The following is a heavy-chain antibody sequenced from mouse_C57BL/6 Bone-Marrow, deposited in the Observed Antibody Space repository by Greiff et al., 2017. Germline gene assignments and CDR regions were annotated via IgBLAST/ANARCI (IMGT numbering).Heavy chain of an antibody. Sequence: QVQLQQPGTELVKPGASVKLSCKASGYTFTSYWMHWVKQRPGQGLEWIGNINPSNGGTNYNEKFKSKATLTVDKSSSTAYMQLSSLTSEDSAVYYCARARSVYDDDGYAMDYWGQGTSVTVSS. CDR1: GYTFTSYW. V-gene: IGHV1-53*01. CDR2: INPSNGGT. CDR3: ARARSVYDDDGYAMDY. D-gene: IGHD2-4*01. J-gene: IGHJ4*01.